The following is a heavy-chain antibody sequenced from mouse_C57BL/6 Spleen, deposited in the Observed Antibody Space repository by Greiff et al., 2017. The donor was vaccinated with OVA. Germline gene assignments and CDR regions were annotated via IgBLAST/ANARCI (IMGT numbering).Heavy chain of an antibody. CDR3: TRDLPGGIAY. J-gene: IGHJ3*01. CDR1: GFTFSSYA. V-gene: IGHV5-9-1*02. Sequence: VQLKESGEGLVKPGGSLKLSCAASGFTFSSYAMSWVRQTPEKRLEWVAYISSGGDYIYYADTVKGRVTISRDNSRNTRYLQMSSLKSEDTAMYYCTRDLPGGIAYWGQGTLVTVSA. CDR2: ISSGGDYI.